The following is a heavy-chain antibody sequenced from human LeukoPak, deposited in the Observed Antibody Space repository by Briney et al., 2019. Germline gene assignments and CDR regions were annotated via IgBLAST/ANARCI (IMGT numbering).Heavy chain of an antibody. CDR3: ASNQHYYDSSRGTNWFDP. CDR2: MGATGSDI. V-gene: IGHV3-23*01. CDR1: GFTFRSYG. Sequence: SGGSLRLSCAASGFTFRSYGMSWVRRAPGKGLQWDSTMGATGSDIHHADSVKGRFTISRDNSKNTLYLQMNSLRSEDTAVYYCASNQHYYDSSRGTNWFDPWGQGTLVTVSS. J-gene: IGHJ5*02. D-gene: IGHD3-22*01.